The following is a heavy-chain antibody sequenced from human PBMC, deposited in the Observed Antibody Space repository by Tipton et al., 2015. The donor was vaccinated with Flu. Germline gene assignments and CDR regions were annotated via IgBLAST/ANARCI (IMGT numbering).Heavy chain of an antibody. CDR1: GFTFSSYA. V-gene: IGHV3-23*01. CDR3: AKVFGNSPRSAYMDV. CDR2: ISGSGGST. D-gene: IGHD2/OR15-2a*01. J-gene: IGHJ6*03. Sequence: GSLRLSCAASGFTFSSYAMSWVRQASGRGLEWVSAISGSGGSTYYADSVKGRFTISRDNSKNTLYLQMNSLRAEDTAVYYCAKVFGNSPRSAYMDVWGKGTTVTVSS.